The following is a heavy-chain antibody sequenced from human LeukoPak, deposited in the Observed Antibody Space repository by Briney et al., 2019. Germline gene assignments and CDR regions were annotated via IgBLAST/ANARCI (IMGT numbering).Heavy chain of an antibody. CDR1: GFTFSSYS. V-gene: IGHV3-48*04. CDR2: ISSSSSTI. Sequence: GGSLRLSCAASGFTFSSYSMNWVRQAPGKGLEWVSYISSSSSTIYYADSVKGRFTISRDNAKNSLYLQMNSLRAEDTAVYYCARVGSIVVVPVDYWGQGTLVTVSS. CDR3: ARVGSIVVVPVDY. J-gene: IGHJ4*02. D-gene: IGHD2-21*01.